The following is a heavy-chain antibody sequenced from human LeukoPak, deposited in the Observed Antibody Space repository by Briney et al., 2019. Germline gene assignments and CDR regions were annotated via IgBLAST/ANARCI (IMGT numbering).Heavy chain of an antibody. J-gene: IGHJ4*02. V-gene: IGHV3-9*01. D-gene: IGHD5-12*01. CDR1: GFTFDDYA. CDR3: AINGGGDSGYGNFDY. CDR2: INWNSDSI. Sequence: PGGSLRLSCAVSGFTFDDYAMHWVRQVPGKGLEWVSGINWNSDSIGYAGSVKGRFTTSRDNAKNSLYLQMNSLRAEDTAFYYCAINGGGDSGYGNFDYWGQGTLVIVSS.